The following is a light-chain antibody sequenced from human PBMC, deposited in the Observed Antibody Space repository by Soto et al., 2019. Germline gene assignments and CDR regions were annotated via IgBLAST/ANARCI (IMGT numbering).Light chain of an antibody. V-gene: IGKV3-20*01. CDR2: DAS. Sequence: IVLTQSPGTLSWSPGERATLSCRASENVATNYLAWYQQKPGQAPRLLIFDASNRAADIPDRFSGSGSGTDFTLIISRLEPEDFAVYHCQQYAISPWTFGQGTKLEVK. J-gene: IGKJ1*01. CDR1: ENVATNY. CDR3: QQYAISPWT.